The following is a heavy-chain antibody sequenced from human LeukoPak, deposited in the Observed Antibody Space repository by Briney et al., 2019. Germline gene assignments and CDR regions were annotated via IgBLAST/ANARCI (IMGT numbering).Heavy chain of an antibody. D-gene: IGHD5-12*01. V-gene: IGHV3-23*01. Sequence: GGSLRLSCAAFGFTFSSYAMSWVRQAPGKGLEWVSAISGSGGSTYYADSVKGRFTISRDNSKNTLYLQMNSLRAEDTAVYYCARGRVTYSGYDFPYYFDYWGQGTLVTVSS. CDR3: ARGRVTYSGYDFPYYFDY. CDR1: GFTFSSYA. J-gene: IGHJ4*02. CDR2: ISGSGGST.